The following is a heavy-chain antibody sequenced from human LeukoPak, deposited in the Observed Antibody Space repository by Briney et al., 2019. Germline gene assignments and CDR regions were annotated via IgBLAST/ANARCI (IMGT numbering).Heavy chain of an antibody. V-gene: IGHV4-4*02. CDR1: GGSISSSNW. Sequence: SETLSLTCAVSGGSISSSNWWSWVRQPPGKGLEWIGEIYHSGSTNYNPSLKSRVTISVDRSKNQFSLKLSSVTAADTAVYYCARAPTAHYYDSSGYYDYWGQGTLVTVSS. D-gene: IGHD3-22*01. CDR2: IYHSGST. CDR3: ARAPTAHYYDSSGYYDY. J-gene: IGHJ4*02.